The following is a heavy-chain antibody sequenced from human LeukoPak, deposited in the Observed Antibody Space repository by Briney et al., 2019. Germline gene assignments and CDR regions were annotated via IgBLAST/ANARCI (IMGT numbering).Heavy chain of an antibody. Sequence: GGSLRLSCAASGFTFSTYWMGWVRRAPGKGLEWVANIKYDGGEKYYVDSVKGRFTISRDNAKNSLYLQMNSLRAEDMAVYYCARPSYNSGSYFDYWGQGILVTVSS. CDR2: IKYDGGEK. CDR1: GFTFSTYW. V-gene: IGHV3-7*04. D-gene: IGHD3-10*01. CDR3: ARPSYNSGSYFDY. J-gene: IGHJ4*02.